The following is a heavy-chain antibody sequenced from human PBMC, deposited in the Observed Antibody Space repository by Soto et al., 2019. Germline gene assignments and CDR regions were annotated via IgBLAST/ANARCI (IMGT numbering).Heavy chain of an antibody. Sequence: GGSPRLSCAASGFTFSNAWMSWVRQAPGKGLEWVGRIKSKTDGGTTDYAAPVKGRFTISRLSSKNTLYLQMNSLRAEDTALYYCARVDRRGYSGYDPPPLYYCGLDLWGQGTTVTVSS. D-gene: IGHD5-12*01. V-gene: IGHV3-15*01. CDR1: GFTFSNAW. CDR2: IKSKTDGGTT. CDR3: ARVDRRGYSGYDPPPLYYCGLDL. J-gene: IGHJ6*02.